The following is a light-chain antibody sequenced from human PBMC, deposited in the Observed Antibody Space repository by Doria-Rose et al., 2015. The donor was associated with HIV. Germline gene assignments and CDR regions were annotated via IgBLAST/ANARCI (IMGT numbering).Light chain of an antibody. CDR2: WAS. CDR3: QQYYDTPS. J-gene: IGKJ3*01. CDR1: QSLLYTSKNY. V-gene: IGKV4-1*01. Sequence: TQSPESLGMSLGERATLNCESNQSLLYTSKNYLAWYQQKPGQPPKLLIYWASTRQSAVPARFSGSGSGTDFTLTISSLEAEDVAVYYSQQYYDTPSFGPGTTVDIK.